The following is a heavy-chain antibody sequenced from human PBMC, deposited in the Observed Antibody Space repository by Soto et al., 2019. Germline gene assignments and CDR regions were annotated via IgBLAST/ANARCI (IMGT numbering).Heavy chain of an antibody. CDR1: GAAMSSYY. CDR2: IYNSGTT. CDR3: ATDSTGYYSDAFDV. J-gene: IGHJ3*01. D-gene: IGHD3-22*01. Sequence: QLQESGPGLVKPSETLSLTCTVSGAAMSSYYWSWLRQSPGKGLEWIGYIYNSGTTDYNPSLKSGVTISVERSKFQFSLKLTSVTAADTAVYYCATDSTGYYSDAFDVWGQGARVIVSS. V-gene: IGHV4-59*03.